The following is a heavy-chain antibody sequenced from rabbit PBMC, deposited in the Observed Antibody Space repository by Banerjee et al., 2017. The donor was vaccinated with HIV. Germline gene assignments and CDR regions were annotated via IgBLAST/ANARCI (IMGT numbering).Heavy chain of an antibody. V-gene: IGHV1S40*01. Sequence: QSLEESAGDLVKPGASLTLTCTASGFSFSSSYWICWVRQAPGKGLEWIACINTGSGGSAYYASWAKGRFTISKTASTTVTLQMTSLTAADTATYFCARTYGAGDYAYFNLWGPGTLVTVS. J-gene: IGHJ4*01. CDR2: INTGSGGSA. D-gene: IGHD2-1*01. CDR1: GFSFSSSYW. CDR3: ARTYGAGDYAYFNL.